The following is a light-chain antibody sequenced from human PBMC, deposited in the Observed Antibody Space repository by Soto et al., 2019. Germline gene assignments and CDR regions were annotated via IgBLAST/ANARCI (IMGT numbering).Light chain of an antibody. V-gene: IGKV3-15*01. CDR1: QSITTP. J-gene: IGKJ4*01. CDR3: QQYNDWPFT. Sequence: VMTQSPATLSVSPGERATLSCRASQSITTPLAWYHQKPGQPPRLVMYDVSTRASGVSARFSGSGSGTEFTLTVSSLQSEDFAVYYCQQYNDWPFTFGGGTNVEIK. CDR2: DVS.